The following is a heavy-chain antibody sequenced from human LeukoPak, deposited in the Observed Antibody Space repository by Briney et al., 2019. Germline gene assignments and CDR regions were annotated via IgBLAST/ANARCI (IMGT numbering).Heavy chain of an antibody. V-gene: IGHV3-21*01. CDR3: ARADCRGGACSLDF. J-gene: IGHJ4*02. CDR1: GFSFSAYA. D-gene: IGHD2-15*01. CDR2: ISSGGTSM. Sequence: GSLRLSCAASGFSFSAYAMTWVRQAPGKGLEWVSSISSGGTSMSFAQSLQGRFIISRENTWKSLSLQMNSLRPEDTAVYYCARADCRGGACSLDFWGQGTLVTVSA.